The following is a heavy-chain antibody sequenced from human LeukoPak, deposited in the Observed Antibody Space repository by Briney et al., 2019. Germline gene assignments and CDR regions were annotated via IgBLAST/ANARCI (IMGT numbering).Heavy chain of an antibody. CDR2: IYYSGST. Sequence: ASETLSLTCTVSGGSISSYYWNWIRQPPGKGLEWIGYIYYSGSTNYNPSLKSRVTISVDTSKNQFSLKLSSVTAADTAVYYCARGADSSGYYSIFYFDYWGQGTLVTVSS. CDR1: GGSISSYY. J-gene: IGHJ4*02. V-gene: IGHV4-59*01. CDR3: ARGADSSGYYSIFYFDY. D-gene: IGHD3-22*01.